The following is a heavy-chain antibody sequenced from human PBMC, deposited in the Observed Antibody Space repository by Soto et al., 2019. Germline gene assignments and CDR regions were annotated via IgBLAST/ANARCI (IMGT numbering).Heavy chain of an antibody. CDR3: ARHLGAAAGPLYGMDV. Sequence: GESLKISCKGSGYSFTSYWIGWVRQMPGKGLEWMGIIYPGDSDTRYSPSFQGQVTISAAKSISTAYLQWSSLKASDTAMYYCARHLGAAAGPLYGMDVWGQGTTVTVSS. CDR2: IYPGDSDT. J-gene: IGHJ6*02. D-gene: IGHD6-13*01. CDR1: GYSFTSYW. V-gene: IGHV5-51*01.